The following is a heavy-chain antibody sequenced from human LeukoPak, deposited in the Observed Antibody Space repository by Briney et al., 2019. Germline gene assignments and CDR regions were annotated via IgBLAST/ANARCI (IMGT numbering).Heavy chain of an antibody. D-gene: IGHD6-13*01. J-gene: IGHJ4*02. CDR2: INPNSGGT. Sequence: ASVKVSCKASGYTFTGYYMHWVRQAPGQGLEWMGWINPNSGGTNYAQKFQGWVTMTRDTSISTAYMELSRLRSDDTAVYYCARGVRQLETPDHFDYWGQGTLVTVSS. CDR3: ARGVRQLETPDHFDY. CDR1: GYTFTGYY. V-gene: IGHV1-2*04.